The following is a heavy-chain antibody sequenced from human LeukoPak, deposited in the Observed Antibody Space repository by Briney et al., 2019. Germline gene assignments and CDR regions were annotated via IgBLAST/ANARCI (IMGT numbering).Heavy chain of an antibody. CDR2: INPNSGDT. D-gene: IGHD3-10*01. V-gene: IGHV1-2*02. Sequence: ASVKVSCKASGYTFTGYYMHWVRQAPGQGLEWMGWINPNSGDTNYAQKFQYRVTMTRDTSISTAYMELRRLRSDDTAVYYCARDTITMIRGVGYWGQGTLVTVSS. CDR3: ARDTITMIRGVGY. CDR1: GYTFTGYY. J-gene: IGHJ4*02.